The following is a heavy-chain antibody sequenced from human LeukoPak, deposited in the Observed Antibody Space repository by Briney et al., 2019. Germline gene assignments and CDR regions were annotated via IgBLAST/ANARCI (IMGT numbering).Heavy chain of an antibody. CDR1: GYTFTSYD. CDR2: MNPNSGNT. D-gene: IGHD1-7*01. Sequence: ASVKVSCKASGYTFTSYDINWVRQATGQGLEWMGWMNPNSGNTGYAQQFQGRVTMTRNTSISTAYMELSSLRSEDTAVYYCARWLAWNYGLGYYFDYWGQGTLVTVSS. V-gene: IGHV1-8*01. CDR3: ARWLAWNYGLGYYFDY. J-gene: IGHJ4*02.